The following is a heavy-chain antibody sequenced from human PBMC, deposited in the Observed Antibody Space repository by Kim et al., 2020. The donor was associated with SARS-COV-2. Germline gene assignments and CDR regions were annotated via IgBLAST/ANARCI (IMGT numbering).Heavy chain of an antibody. J-gene: IGHJ4*02. D-gene: IGHD6-13*01. Sequence: SLKSRVTISVDTSKNQFSLKLSSVTAADTAVYYCARSRSYSSSKYYFDYWGQGTLVTVSS. V-gene: IGHV4-59*01. CDR3: ARSRSYSSSKYYFDY.